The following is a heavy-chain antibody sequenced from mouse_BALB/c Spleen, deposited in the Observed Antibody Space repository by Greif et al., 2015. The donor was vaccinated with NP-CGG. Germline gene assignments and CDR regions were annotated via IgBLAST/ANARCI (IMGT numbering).Heavy chain of an antibody. V-gene: IGHV5-15*02. CDR2: ISNLAYSI. J-gene: IGHJ1*01. CDR3: ARDYYGSSYWYFDV. Sequence: EVKLVESGGGLVQPGGSRKLSCAASGFTFSDYGMAWVRQAPGKGPEWVAFISNLAYSIYYADTVTGRFTISREYAKNTLYLEMSSLRSEDTAMYYCARDYYGSSYWYFDVWGAGTTVTVSS. D-gene: IGHD1-1*01. CDR1: GFTFSDYG.